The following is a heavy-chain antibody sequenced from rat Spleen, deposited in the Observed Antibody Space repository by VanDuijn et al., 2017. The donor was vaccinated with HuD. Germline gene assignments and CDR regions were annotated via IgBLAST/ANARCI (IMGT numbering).Heavy chain of an antibody. CDR3: TRDIGTTRIWFAY. CDR2: ISNIGGST. J-gene: IGHJ3*01. CDR1: GFTFKNYW. V-gene: IGHV5-31*01. Sequence: EVQLVESGGGLVQPGRSLKVSCVASGFTFKNYWMNWIRQAPGKGLEWVASISNIGGSTYYPDSVKGRFTISRDNAKSTLYLQMNSLRSEDTATYYCTRDIGTTRIWFAYWGQGTLVTVSS. D-gene: IGHD1-5*01.